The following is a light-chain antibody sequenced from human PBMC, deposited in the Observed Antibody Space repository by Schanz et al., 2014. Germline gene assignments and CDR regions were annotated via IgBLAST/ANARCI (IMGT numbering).Light chain of an antibody. CDR1: QSVGSF. Sequence: EIVLTQSPATLSLSPGERATLSCRASQSVGSFLAWYQQKPGQAPRLLIYDASTRAAGIPARFSGSGSGTEFTLTISSLQSEDVGTYYCHKCNSAPLTFGPGTKVEI. CDR2: DAS. J-gene: IGKJ1*01. CDR3: HKCNSAPLT. V-gene: IGKV3-11*01.